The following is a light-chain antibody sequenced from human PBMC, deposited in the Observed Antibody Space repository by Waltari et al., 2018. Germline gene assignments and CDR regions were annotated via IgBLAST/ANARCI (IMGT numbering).Light chain of an antibody. CDR2: ASS. CDR3: QQYYAYPRT. J-gene: IGKJ1*01. Sequence: IRMTQSPATMSASQGDRITISCRPDQHIRTYLAWYQQKPGQAPKLLIYASSTLPTGIPARFTGSGSGTNFTLTISCLQSEDSATYYRQQYYAYPRTFGQGTHVEIK. CDR1: QHIRTY. V-gene: IGKV1-8*01.